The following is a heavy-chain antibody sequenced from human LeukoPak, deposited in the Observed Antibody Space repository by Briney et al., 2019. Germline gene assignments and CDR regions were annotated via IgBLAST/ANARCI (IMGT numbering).Heavy chain of an antibody. V-gene: IGHV3-11*03. D-gene: IGHD3-22*01. CDR3: ASLTYYFDSSGYYPGYFQH. CDR2: ISSSNSYT. CDR1: GFTFSDYY. J-gene: IGHJ1*01. Sequence: GGSLRLSCVASGFTFSDYYMSWIRQAPGKGLEWVSYISSSNSYTNYADSVKGRFYADSVKGRFTISRDNAKNSLYLQMNSLRAEDTAVYYCASLTYYFDSSGYYPGYFQHWGQGTLVTVSS.